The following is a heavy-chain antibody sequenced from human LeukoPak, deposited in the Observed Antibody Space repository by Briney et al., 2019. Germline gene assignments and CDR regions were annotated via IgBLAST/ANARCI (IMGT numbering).Heavy chain of an antibody. CDR2: INHSGST. V-gene: IGHV4-34*01. CDR1: GGSFSGYY. CDR3: ARGVIFGVEYYFDY. D-gene: IGHD3-3*01. J-gene: IGHJ4*02. Sequence: SETLSLTCAVYGGSFSGYYWSWIRQPPGKGLEWIGEINHSGSTNYNPSLESRVTISVDTSKNQFSLKLSSVTAADTAVYYCARGVIFGVEYYFDYWGQGTLVTVSS.